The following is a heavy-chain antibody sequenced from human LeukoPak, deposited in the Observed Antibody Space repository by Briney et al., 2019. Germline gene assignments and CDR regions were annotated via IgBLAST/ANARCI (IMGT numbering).Heavy chain of an antibody. Sequence: GGSLRLSCAASGFTFSSYAMHWVRQAPGKGLEWVAVISYDGSNKYYADSVKGRFTISRDNSKNTLYLQMNSLRAEDTALYYCAKVSSEQWLEGTNDYWGQGTLVTVSS. CDR1: GFTFSSYA. CDR3: AKVSSEQWLEGTNDY. CDR2: ISYDGSNK. D-gene: IGHD6-19*01. J-gene: IGHJ4*02. V-gene: IGHV3-30-3*01.